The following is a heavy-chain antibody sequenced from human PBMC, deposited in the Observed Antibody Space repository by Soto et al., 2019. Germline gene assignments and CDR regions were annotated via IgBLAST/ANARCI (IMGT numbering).Heavy chain of an antibody. V-gene: IGHV4-59*01. CDR2: VYYSGAT. Sequence: SETLSLTCTVSGDSMTNNYWGWIRQPPGKGLEWIGYVYYSGATNYNPSLKSRVSMSPDPSRNQFSLKLTSVTAADTAVYYCARAMGDWGTCYYYYGMDVWGQGTMVTVSS. CDR3: ARAMGDWGTCYYYYGMDV. J-gene: IGHJ6*02. D-gene: IGHD3-10*01. CDR1: GDSMTNNY.